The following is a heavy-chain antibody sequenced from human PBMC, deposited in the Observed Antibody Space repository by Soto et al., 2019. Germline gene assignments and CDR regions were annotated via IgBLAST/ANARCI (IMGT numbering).Heavy chain of an antibody. V-gene: IGHV4-30-4*01. CDR1: GGSISSGDYY. J-gene: IGHJ5*02. CDR2: IYYSGST. Sequence: PSETLSLTCTVSGGSISSGDYYWSWIRQPPGKGLEWIGYIYYSGSTYYNPSLKSRVTISVDTSKNQFSLKLSSVTAADTAVYYCASAFGVLSMAAAAIYFDPLGDGLLVLVSS. D-gene: IGHD6-13*01. CDR3: ASAFGVLSMAAAAIYFDP.